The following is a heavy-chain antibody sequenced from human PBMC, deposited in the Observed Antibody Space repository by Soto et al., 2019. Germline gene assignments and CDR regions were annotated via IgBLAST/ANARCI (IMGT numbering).Heavy chain of an antibody. CDR2: IYKDGST. D-gene: IGHD2-21*02. Sequence: PGGSLRLSCAVSGFTVSSNFLSWVRQAPGKGLEWVSVIYKDGSTYYDDSVKGRFTISRDNSKNTLYLQMNSLRAEDTAVYYCAKDHQPYCGGDCYYSSYFDSWGQGTLVTVSS. J-gene: IGHJ4*02. CDR1: GFTVSSNF. V-gene: IGHV3-53*05. CDR3: AKDHQPYCGGDCYYSSYFDS.